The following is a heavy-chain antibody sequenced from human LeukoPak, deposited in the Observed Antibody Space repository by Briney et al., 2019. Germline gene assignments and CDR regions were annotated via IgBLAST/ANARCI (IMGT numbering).Heavy chain of an antibody. Sequence: ASVKVSCKTSGYTFTSYGISWVRQAPGQGLEWMGWISIYNGKTIYTQKLQGRVTMTTDTSTSTAYMELRSLRSDDTAVYYCARQFSSSLYYFDYWGQGTLVTVSS. V-gene: IGHV1-18*01. CDR1: GYTFTSYG. CDR3: ARQFSSSLYYFDY. CDR2: ISIYNGKT. J-gene: IGHJ4*02. D-gene: IGHD6-13*01.